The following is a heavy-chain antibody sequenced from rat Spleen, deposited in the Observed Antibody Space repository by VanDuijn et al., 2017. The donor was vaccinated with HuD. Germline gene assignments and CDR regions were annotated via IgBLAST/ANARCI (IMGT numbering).Heavy chain of an antibody. V-gene: IGHV5-7*01. J-gene: IGHJ2*01. CDR1: GFTFSDYY. Sequence: EVQLAESGGGLVQPGRSLKLSCAASGFTFSDYYMAWVRQAPKKGLEWIATITSGGSYTYYPDYVKGRFTIPRDNAKNTQYLQMDSLRSEDTATYYCARHTTGIPFDYWGQGVMVTVSS. CDR3: ARHTTGIPFDY. CDR2: ITSGGSYT. D-gene: IGHD1-9*01.